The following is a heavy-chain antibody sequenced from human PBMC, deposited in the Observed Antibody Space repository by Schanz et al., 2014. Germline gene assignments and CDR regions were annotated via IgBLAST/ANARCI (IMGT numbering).Heavy chain of an antibody. D-gene: IGHD1-26*01. CDR3: AAHRQYTGYYDWFDP. CDR1: GFTFSSYG. Sequence: QVQLVESGGGVVQPGRSLRLSCAASGFTFSSYGMHWVRQAPGKGLEWVAVIWYDGSNKYYADSVKGRFTISRDNAKNTLYLQMNTLRAEDTAVYYCAAHRQYTGYYDWFDPWGQGTLVTVSS. CDR2: IWYDGSNK. J-gene: IGHJ5*02. V-gene: IGHV3-33*03.